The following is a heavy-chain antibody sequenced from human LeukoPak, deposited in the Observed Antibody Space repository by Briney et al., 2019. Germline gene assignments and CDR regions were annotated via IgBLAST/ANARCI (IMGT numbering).Heavy chain of an antibody. CDR2: IIPILGIA. J-gene: IGHJ4*02. CDR1: GGTFSSYA. CDR3: ARSSVTTVISGDY. V-gene: IGHV1-69*04. Sequence: GASVKVSCKASGGTFSSYAISWVRQAPGQGLEWMGRIIPILGIANYAQKFQGRVTITADKSTSTAYMELSSLRSEDTAVYYCARSSVTTVISGDYWGQGTLVTVSS. D-gene: IGHD4-17*01.